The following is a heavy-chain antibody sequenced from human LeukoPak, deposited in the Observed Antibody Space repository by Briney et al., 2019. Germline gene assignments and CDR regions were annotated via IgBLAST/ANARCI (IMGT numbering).Heavy chain of an antibody. V-gene: IGHV5-51*01. CDR2: IYPGDSDT. J-gene: IGHJ5*02. D-gene: IGHD2-15*01. Sequence: GESLKISCKGSGYSFTSYWIGWVRQMPGKGLEWMGIIYPGDSDTRYSPSFQGQVTISADKSISTAYLQWSSLKASDTAMYYCARLWGDCSGGSCYLEGNWFDPWGQGTLVTVSS. CDR1: GYSFTSYW. CDR3: ARLWGDCSGGSCYLEGNWFDP.